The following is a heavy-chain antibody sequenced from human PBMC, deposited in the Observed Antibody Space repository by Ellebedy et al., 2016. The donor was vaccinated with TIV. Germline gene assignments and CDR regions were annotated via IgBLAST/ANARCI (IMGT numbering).Heavy chain of an antibody. V-gene: IGHV4-59*08. Sequence: ESLKISXEASGFFFSSSVLNWVRQPPGKGLEWIGHIHYSGSTAYNPSLRSRVNISADMSKRQFSLNLNSVTAADTAVYYCARHDPGGPGDYWGQGTLVIVSS. CDR1: GFFFSSSV. CDR3: ARHDPGGPGDY. D-gene: IGHD3-16*01. CDR2: IHYSGST. J-gene: IGHJ4*02.